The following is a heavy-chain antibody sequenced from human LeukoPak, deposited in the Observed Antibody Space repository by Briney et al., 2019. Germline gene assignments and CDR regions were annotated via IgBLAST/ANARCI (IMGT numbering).Heavy chain of an antibody. D-gene: IGHD2-21*01. V-gene: IGHV1-18*01. CDR1: GSTFTSYA. CDR2: ISAYNGNT. Sequence: SVKVSCKASGSTFTSYAIIGWRQAPGHRLEGRGGISAYNGNTDYAQRFQRRLTMTTDTSTSTAYMELRSLRSDDTAVYYCASLCSIRWCLHDWFDPWGQGTLVTVSS. J-gene: IGHJ5*02. CDR3: ASLCSIRWCLHDWFDP.